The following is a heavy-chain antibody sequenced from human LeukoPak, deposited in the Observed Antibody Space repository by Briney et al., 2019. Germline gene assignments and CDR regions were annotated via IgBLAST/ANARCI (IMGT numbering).Heavy chain of an antibody. CDR2: IRYDGNNK. CDR3: VKDNPLDY. CDR1: GFTFSNYG. D-gene: IGHD1-14*01. J-gene: IGHJ4*02. V-gene: IGHV3-30*02. Sequence: GGSLRLSCGASGFTFSNYGMLWVRQAPGKGLEWVAFIRYDGNNKLYADSMKGRFTISRDNSKNTLYLHINSLGAEDTAVYYCVKDNPLDYWGQGTLVIVSS.